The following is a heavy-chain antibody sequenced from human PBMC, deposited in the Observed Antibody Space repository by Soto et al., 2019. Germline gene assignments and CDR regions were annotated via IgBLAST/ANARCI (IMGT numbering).Heavy chain of an antibody. J-gene: IGHJ5*02. Sequence: GGSLRLSCAASGFTFSSYSMNWVRQAPGEGLEWVSYISSSSSTIYYADSVKGRFTISRDNAKNSLYLQMNSLRDEDTAVYYCARDMSIAAGAPRYVKSPWGQGTLVTVSS. V-gene: IGHV3-48*02. CDR2: ISSSSSTI. CDR3: ARDMSIAAGAPRYVKSP. CDR1: GFTFSSYS. D-gene: IGHD6-6*01.